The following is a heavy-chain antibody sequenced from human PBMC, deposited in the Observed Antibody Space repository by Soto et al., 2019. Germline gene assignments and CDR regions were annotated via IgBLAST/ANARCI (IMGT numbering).Heavy chain of an antibody. J-gene: IGHJ5*02. CDR3: AISGSYRSWFDP. Sequence: ASVKVSCKASGYTFTSYGISWVRQAPGQGLELMGWISAYNGNTNYAQKLQGRVTMTTDTSTSTAYLELRSLRSDDTAVYYCAISGSYRSWFDPWGQGTLVTVSS. D-gene: IGHD1-26*01. CDR2: ISAYNGNT. V-gene: IGHV1-18*01. CDR1: GYTFTSYG.